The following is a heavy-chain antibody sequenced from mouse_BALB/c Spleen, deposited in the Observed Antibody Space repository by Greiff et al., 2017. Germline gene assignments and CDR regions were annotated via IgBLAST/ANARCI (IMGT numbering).Heavy chain of an antibody. V-gene: IGHV2-9*02. CDR3: VGDYDYDDYAMDY. CDR2: IWAGGST. D-gene: IGHD2-4*01. Sequence: VMLVESGPGLVAPSQSLSITCTVSGFSLTSYGVHWVRQPPGKGLEWLGVIWAGGSTNYNSALMSRLSISKDNSKSQVFLKMNSLQTDDTAMYSCVGDYDYDDYAMDYRGQGNSVTVSA. J-gene: IGHJ4*01. CDR1: GFSLTSYG.